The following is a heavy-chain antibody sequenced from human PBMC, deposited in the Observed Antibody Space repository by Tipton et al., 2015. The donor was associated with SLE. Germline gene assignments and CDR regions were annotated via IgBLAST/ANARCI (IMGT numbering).Heavy chain of an antibody. CDR1: GHSISDGYY. J-gene: IGHJ3*02. V-gene: IGHV4-38-2*01. CDR2: SNRGGST. D-gene: IGHD3-3*01. Sequence: TLSLTCAVSGHSISDGYYWAWMRQSPGKGLEWIGSSNRGGSTYYSPSLKSRVTISVDTSKNQFSLKLSSVTAADTAVYYCARAKRTIFGVVNPFDIWGQGTMVTVSS. CDR3: ARAKRTIFGVVNPFDI.